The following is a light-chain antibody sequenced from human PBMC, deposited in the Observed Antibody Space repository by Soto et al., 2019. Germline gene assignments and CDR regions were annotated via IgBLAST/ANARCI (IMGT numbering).Light chain of an antibody. CDR3: LLVYGGTVV. CDR1: TGAVTSGHY. Sequence: QAVVTQAPSLTVSPGGTVTLTCGSSTGAVTSGHYAHWFQQKPGHAPRTLIYDTNNKLSWTPGRFSASLLGGKAALTLSGAQPEDEAVFYCLLVYGGTVVFGGGTKLTVL. CDR2: DTN. J-gene: IGLJ2*01. V-gene: IGLV7-46*01.